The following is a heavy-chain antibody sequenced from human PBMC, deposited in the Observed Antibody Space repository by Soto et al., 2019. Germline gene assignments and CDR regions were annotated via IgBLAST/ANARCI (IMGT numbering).Heavy chain of an antibody. CDR1: GFTFSSYS. Sequence: GGSLRLSCAASGFTFSSYSMNWVRQAPGKGLEWVSYISSSSSTINYADSVKGRFTISRDNAKNSLYLQMNSLRDEDTAVYYCARDLYCSGGRCYSNDHAFDIWGQGTTVTVSS. D-gene: IGHD2-15*01. CDR3: ARDLYCSGGRCYSNDHAFDI. V-gene: IGHV3-48*02. CDR2: ISSSSSTI. J-gene: IGHJ3*02.